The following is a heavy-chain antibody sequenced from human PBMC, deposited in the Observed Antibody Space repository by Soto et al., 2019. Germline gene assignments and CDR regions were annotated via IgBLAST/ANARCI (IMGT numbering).Heavy chain of an antibody. CDR3: ARDRWEGHYYYYGMEV. D-gene: IGHD1-26*01. CDR1: GFTFSSYD. CDR2: IGTGVDT. V-gene: IGHV3-13*04. Sequence: EVQLVESGGGLVQPGGSLRLSCAASGFTFSSYDMHWVRQATGKGLEWVSAIGTGVDTYYPGSVKGRFTISRENAKNSLYLQMNSLRAGDTAVYYCARDRWEGHYYYYGMEVWGQGTTVTVSS. J-gene: IGHJ6*02.